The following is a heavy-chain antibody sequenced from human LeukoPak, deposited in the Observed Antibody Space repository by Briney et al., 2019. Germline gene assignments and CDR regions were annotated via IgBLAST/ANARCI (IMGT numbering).Heavy chain of an antibody. Sequence: SSVKVSCKASGGTFSSYAISWVRQAPGQGLEWMGRIIPIFGTANYAQKFQGRVTITTDESTSTAYMELSSLRSEDTAVYYCARAPRYCSGGSCYVEERGYWGQGTLVTVSS. J-gene: IGHJ4*02. CDR2: IIPIFGTA. CDR3: ARAPRYCSGGSCYVEERGY. CDR1: GGTFSSYA. D-gene: IGHD2-15*01. V-gene: IGHV1-69*05.